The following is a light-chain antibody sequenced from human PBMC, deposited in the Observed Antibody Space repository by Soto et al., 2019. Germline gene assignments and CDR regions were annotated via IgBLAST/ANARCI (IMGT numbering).Light chain of an antibody. J-gene: IGLJ2*01. Sequence: QSALTQPPSASGSPGQSVTISCTGASSDIDGFNYVSWYQQHPGKAPKLMIYEVIKRPSGVPDRFSGSRSGNTASLTVSGLQAEEAANYYCSSYAGSNNFGVFGGGTKLTVL. V-gene: IGLV2-8*01. CDR3: SSYAGSNNFGV. CDR2: EVI. CDR1: SSDIDGFNY.